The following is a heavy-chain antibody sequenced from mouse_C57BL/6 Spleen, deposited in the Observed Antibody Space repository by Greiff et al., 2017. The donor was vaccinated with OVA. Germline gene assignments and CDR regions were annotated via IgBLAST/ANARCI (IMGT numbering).Heavy chain of an antibody. CDR2: ISSGGSYT. V-gene: IGHV5-6*01. J-gene: IGHJ3*01. CDR3: ARPPDSSGYRFAY. Sequence: EVMLVESGGDLVKPGGSLKLSCAASGFTFSSYGMSWVRQTPDKRLEWVATISSGGSYTYYPDSVKGRFTISRDNAKNTLYLQMSSLKSEDTAMYYGARPPDSSGYRFAYWGQGTLVTVSA. D-gene: IGHD3-2*02. CDR1: GFTFSSYG.